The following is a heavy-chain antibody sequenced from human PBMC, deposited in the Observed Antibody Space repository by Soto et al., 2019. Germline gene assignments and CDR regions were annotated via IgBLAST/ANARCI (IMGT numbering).Heavy chain of an antibody. D-gene: IGHD1-26*01. Sequence: ASETLSLTCVVSGYSISSGYYWGWIRQPPGTGLEWIGSIYRSGSAYYNPSLKSRVTISIDTSKNQFSLKLNSVAAADTAVYYCARVGDGYNYVDYWGQGTLVTVSS. CDR2: IYRSGSA. CDR3: ARVGDGYNYVDY. J-gene: IGHJ4*02. V-gene: IGHV4-38-2*01. CDR1: GYSISSGYY.